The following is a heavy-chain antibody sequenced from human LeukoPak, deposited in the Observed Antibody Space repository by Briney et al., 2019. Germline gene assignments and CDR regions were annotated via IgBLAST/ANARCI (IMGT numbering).Heavy chain of an antibody. V-gene: IGHV4-34*01. CDR1: GGSFSGYY. CDR3: ARGRRTRIVGATLDY. D-gene: IGHD1-26*01. CDR2: INHSGST. J-gene: IGHJ4*02. Sequence: PSETLSLTCAVYGGSFSGYYWSWIRQPPGKGLEWIGEINHSGSTNYNPSLKSRVTISVDTSKNQFSLKLSSVTAADTAVYYCARGRRTRIVGATLDYWGQGTLVTVSS.